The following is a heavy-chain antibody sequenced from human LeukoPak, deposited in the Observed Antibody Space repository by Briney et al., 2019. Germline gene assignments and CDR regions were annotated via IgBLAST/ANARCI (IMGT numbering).Heavy chain of an antibody. D-gene: IGHD3-10*01. J-gene: IGHJ4*02. CDR1: GFTFSSYA. CDR3: AKAYSGGPLYASGSNDY. CDR2: ISGSGGST. V-gene: IGHV3-23*01. Sequence: GGSLRLSCAASGFTFSSYAMTWVRQAPGKGLEWVSGISGSGGSTDYADSVKGRFTISRDNSKNTLFLLMNSLSAEDTAVYYCAKAYSGGPLYASGSNDYWGQGTLVTVSS.